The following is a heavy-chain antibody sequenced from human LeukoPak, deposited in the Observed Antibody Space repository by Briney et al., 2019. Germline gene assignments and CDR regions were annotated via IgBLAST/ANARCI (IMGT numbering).Heavy chain of an antibody. J-gene: IGHJ4*02. CDR2: INPNGGGT. D-gene: IGHD1-26*01. Sequence: GESLKISCKGSGYSFTSYWIGWVRQAPGQGLEWMGWINPNGGGTNYAQKFQGRVTMTRDTSISTAYMELSRLRSDDTAVYYCARVDSAGSGSYYADPDWEDYWGQGTLVTVSS. CDR1: GYSFTSYW. V-gene: IGHV1-2*02. CDR3: ARVDSAGSGSYYADPDWEDY.